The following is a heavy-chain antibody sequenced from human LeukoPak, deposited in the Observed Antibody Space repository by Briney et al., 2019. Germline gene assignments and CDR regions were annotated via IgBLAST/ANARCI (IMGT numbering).Heavy chain of an antibody. CDR3: ARGGYYYGSGTDAFDI. D-gene: IGHD3-10*01. Sequence: ASVKVSCKASGGTFSSYAISWVRQAPGQGLEWMGWMNPNSGNTGYAQKFQGRVTMTRNTSISTAYMELSSLRSEDTAVYYCARGGYYYGSGTDAFDIWGQGTMVTVSS. CDR2: MNPNSGNT. CDR1: GGTFSSYA. V-gene: IGHV1-8*02. J-gene: IGHJ3*02.